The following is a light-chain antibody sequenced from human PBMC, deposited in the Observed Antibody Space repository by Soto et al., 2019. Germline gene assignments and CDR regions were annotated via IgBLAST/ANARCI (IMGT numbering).Light chain of an antibody. CDR1: TGAVTSDSY. CDR3: LLYFGSSQI. Sequence: QAVVTQEPSLTVSPGGTVTLTCASSTGAVTSDSYQNWVQQKPGQAPRPLIYSTSNSHSWTPARFSGSLLGCKAALTLSGVQPEDEAEYFCLLYFGSSQIFGGGTKLTVL. CDR2: STS. V-gene: IGLV7-43*01. J-gene: IGLJ2*01.